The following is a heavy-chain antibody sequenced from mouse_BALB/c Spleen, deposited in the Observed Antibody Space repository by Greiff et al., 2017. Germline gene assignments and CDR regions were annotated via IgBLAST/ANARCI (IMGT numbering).Heavy chain of an antibody. V-gene: IGHV1-84*02. CDR2: IYPGSGNT. Sequence: VQLQESGPELVKPGASVKISCKASGYTFTDYYINWVKQKPGQGLEWIGWIYPGSGNTKYNEKFKGKATLTVDTSSSTAYMQLSSLTSEDTAVYFCARWYYGSSLAYWGQGTLVTVSA. J-gene: IGHJ3*01. CDR1: GYTFTDYY. CDR3: ARWYYGSSLAY. D-gene: IGHD1-1*01.